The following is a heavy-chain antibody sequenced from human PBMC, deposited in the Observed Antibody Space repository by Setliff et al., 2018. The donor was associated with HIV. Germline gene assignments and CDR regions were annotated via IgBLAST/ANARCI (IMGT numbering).Heavy chain of an antibody. V-gene: IGHV1-69*05. CDR3: ARGYCGGGICYSPNWLDP. CDR1: GGTFSSYV. CDR2: IIPMYGVA. D-gene: IGHD2-15*01. Sequence: SVKVSCKASGGTFSSYVISWVRQAPGQGPEWMGGIIPMYGVANYAQKFQGRVTITTDESTSTAYMELSSLSSEDTAVYYCARGYCGGGICYSPNWLDPWGQGTLVTVSS. J-gene: IGHJ5*02.